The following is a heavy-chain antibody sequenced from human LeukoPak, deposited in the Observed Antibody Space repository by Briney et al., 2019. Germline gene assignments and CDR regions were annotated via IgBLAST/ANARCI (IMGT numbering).Heavy chain of an antibody. CDR1: GFIVSSDY. J-gene: IGHJ4*02. Sequence: GGSLRLSCAVSGFIVSSDYMSWVRQAPGKGLEWVSAISGSGGSTYYADSVKGRFTISRDNSKNTLYLQMNSLRAEDTAVYYCAKDTGAASNPFDYWGQGTLVTVSS. V-gene: IGHV3-23*01. CDR3: AKDTGAASNPFDY. CDR2: ISGSGGST. D-gene: IGHD1-14*01.